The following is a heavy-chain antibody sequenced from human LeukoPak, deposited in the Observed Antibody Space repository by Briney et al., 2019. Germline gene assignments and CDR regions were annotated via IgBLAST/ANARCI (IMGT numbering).Heavy chain of an antibody. J-gene: IGHJ4*02. V-gene: IGHV5-51*01. CDR3: ARKKDDILTGVDY. CDR1: GYSFTSYW. CDR2: IYPGDSDT. Sequence: GESLKISCKGSGYSFTSYWIGWVRQMPGKGLEWMGIIYPGDSDTRYGPSFQGQVTISADKSISTAYLQWSSLKASDTAMYYCARKKDDILTGVDYWGQGTLVTVSS. D-gene: IGHD3-9*01.